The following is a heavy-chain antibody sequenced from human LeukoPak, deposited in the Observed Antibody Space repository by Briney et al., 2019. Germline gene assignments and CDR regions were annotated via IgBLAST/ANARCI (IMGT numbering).Heavy chain of an antibody. J-gene: IGHJ3*02. CDR1: GGSFSGYY. CDR2: INHSGST. D-gene: IGHD6-19*01. Sequence: SETLSLTCAVYGGSFSGYYWSWIRQPPGKGLEWIGEINHSGSTNYNPPLKSRVTISVDTSKNQFSLKLSSVTAADTAVYYCARGYSSVRGAFDIWGQGTMVTVSS. V-gene: IGHV4-34*01. CDR3: ARGYSSVRGAFDI.